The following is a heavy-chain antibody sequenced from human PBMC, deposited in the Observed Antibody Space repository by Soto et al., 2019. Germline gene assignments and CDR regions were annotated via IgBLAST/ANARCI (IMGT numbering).Heavy chain of an antibody. Sequence: GGSLRLSCAASGFPVSIYAMSLVRQSPGKGLEWVSSISVSGGSTYYADSVKGRFTISRDNSKNTLYLQMNSLRAEDTAVYYCDTALSHPYYDFWGDRDAYYGMDVWGQGTTVTI. V-gene: IGHV3-23*01. D-gene: IGHD3-3*01. CDR1: GFPVSIYA. J-gene: IGHJ6*02. CDR3: DTALSHPYYDFWGDRDAYYGMDV. CDR2: ISVSGGST.